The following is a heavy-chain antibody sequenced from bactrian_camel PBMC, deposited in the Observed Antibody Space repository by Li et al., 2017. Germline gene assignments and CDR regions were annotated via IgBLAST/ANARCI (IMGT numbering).Heavy chain of an antibody. CDR2: IRNDGTP. Sequence: HVQLVESGGGSVQAGGSLRLSCAASGYTIYTYSRLCLGWFRQAPGKEVEWVSSIRNDGTPYVAASVKDRFSTSRDIAKKTMYLQMNNLKVEDTGLYLCYAEGGPRGQGTQVTVS. CDR3: YAEGGP. CDR1: GYTIYTYSRLC. J-gene: IGHJ4*01. V-gene: IGHV3S9*01.